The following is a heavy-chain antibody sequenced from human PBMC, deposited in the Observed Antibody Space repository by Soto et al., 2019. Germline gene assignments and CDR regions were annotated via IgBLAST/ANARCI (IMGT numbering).Heavy chain of an antibody. J-gene: IGHJ6*02. V-gene: IGHV2-5*02. CDR1: GFSLSTSGVG. D-gene: IGHD7-27*01. CDR3: AHTLPPWGGMDV. CDR2: IYWVDDK. Sequence: QITLKESGPTLVKPTQTLTLTCTFSGFSLSTSGVGVGWIRQPPGKALEWLALIYWVDDKRYSPSLKRRLTITKDTSKNQVVLTMTNIDPVDTATYYCAHTLPPWGGMDVWGQGTTVTLSS.